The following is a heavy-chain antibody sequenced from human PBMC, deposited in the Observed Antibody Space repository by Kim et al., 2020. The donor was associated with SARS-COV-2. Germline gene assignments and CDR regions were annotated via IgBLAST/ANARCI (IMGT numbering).Heavy chain of an antibody. Sequence: SRVTISVDTSKNQFSLKLSSVTDADTAVYYCARGQICYDSSGYPGDFDYWGQGTLVTVSS. CDR3: ARGQICYDSSGYPGDFDY. V-gene: IGHV4-59*09. D-gene: IGHD3-22*01. J-gene: IGHJ4*02.